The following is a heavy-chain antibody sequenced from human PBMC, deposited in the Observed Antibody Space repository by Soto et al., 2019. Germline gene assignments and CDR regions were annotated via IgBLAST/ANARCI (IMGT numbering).Heavy chain of an antibody. CDR3: ARVVAVAGTPYNWFDP. J-gene: IGHJ5*02. CDR1: GYTFTSYG. V-gene: IGHV1-18*01. Sequence: ASVKVSCKASGYTFTSYGISWVRQAPGQGLEWMGWISAYNGNTNHAQKLQGRVTMTTDTSTSTAYMELRSLRSDDTAVYYCARVVAVAGTPYNWFDPWGQGTLVTVSS. D-gene: IGHD6-19*01. CDR2: ISAYNGNT.